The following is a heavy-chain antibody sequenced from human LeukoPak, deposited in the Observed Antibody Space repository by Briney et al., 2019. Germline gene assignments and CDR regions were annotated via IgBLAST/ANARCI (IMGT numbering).Heavy chain of an antibody. CDR2: INHSGST. D-gene: IGHD6-19*01. CDR1: GGSISSNY. CDR3: ARPRLKYSSGWSLDY. Sequence: SETLSLTCTVSGGSISSNYWSWIRQPPGKGLEWIGEINHSGSTNYNPSLKSRVTISVDTSKNRFSLKLNSVTAADTAVYYCARPRLKYSSGWSLDYWGQGTLVIVSS. V-gene: IGHV4-34*01. J-gene: IGHJ4*02.